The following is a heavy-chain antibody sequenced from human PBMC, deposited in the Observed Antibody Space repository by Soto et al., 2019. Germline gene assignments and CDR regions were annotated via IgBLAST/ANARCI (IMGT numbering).Heavy chain of an antibody. CDR2: ISYDGSNK. V-gene: IGHV3-30*18. CDR3: AKEKAPKRDYNDAFDI. Sequence: GGSLRLSCAASGFTFSSYGMYWVRQAPGKGLEWVAVISYDGSNKYYADSVKGRFSISRDNSKNTLYLQMNSLRAEDTAVYYCAKEKAPKRDYNDAFDIWGQGTMVTVSS. D-gene: IGHD3-16*01. J-gene: IGHJ3*02. CDR1: GFTFSSYG.